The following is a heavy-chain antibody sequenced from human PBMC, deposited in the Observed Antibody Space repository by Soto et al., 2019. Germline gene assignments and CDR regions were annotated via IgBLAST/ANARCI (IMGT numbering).Heavy chain of an antibody. CDR1: GDSVSSGNYY. Sequence: PSETLSLTCTVSGDSVSSGNYYWSWIRQPPGKGLEWIGSIYFTGNTNYNPSLKSRLTMSIDTSRNLFSLRLGSVTAADTAVYYGGRVPVDTYMIYWSDPWGQGTLVTVSS. D-gene: IGHD3-16*01. J-gene: IGHJ5*02. CDR3: GRVPVDTYMIYWSDP. CDR2: IYFTGNT. V-gene: IGHV4-61*01.